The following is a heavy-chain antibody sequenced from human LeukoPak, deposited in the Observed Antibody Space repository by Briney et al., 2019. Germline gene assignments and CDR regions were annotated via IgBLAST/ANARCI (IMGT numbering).Heavy chain of an antibody. CDR1: GFTFRSYT. D-gene: IGHD1-26*01. Sequence: GGSLRLSCAASGFTFRSYTMHWVRQAPGKGLEWVAVILYDGRTTNYAESVRGRFTISRDTSENTLYLQMNNLRPEDTAIYYCAREILGSVSFDYWGQGTLVTVSS. CDR3: AREILGSVSFDY. V-gene: IGHV3-30*04. J-gene: IGHJ4*02. CDR2: ILYDGRTT.